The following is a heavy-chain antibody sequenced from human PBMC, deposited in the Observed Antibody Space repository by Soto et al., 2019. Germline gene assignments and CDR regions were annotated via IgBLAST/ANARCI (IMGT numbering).Heavy chain of an antibody. CDR3: ANDHGMDV. CDR1: GFTFSDYA. V-gene: IGHV3-23*01. Sequence: PGGSLRLSCVASGFTFSDYAMAWVRQSPGKGLEWVSSISGSGGSTYYADSVKGRFTISRDNSKNTVFLQMNSLRAEDTAVYYCANDHGMDVWGQGAKVTVSS. J-gene: IGHJ6*02. CDR2: ISGSGGST.